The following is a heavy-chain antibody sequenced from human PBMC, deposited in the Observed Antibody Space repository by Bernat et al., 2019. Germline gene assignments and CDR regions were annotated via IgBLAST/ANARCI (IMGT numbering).Heavy chain of an antibody. CDR3: ARVADFWSGYYFPFFDY. D-gene: IGHD3-3*01. J-gene: IGHJ4*02. V-gene: IGHV1-46*01. CDR1: GYTFTSYY. Sequence: QVQLVQSGAEVKKPGASVKVSCKASGYTFTSYYMHWGRQAPGQGLEGRGIINPRGGSTIYAQKFQGRVTMTRDTSTSTVYMELSSLRSEDTAVYYCARVADFWSGYYFPFFDYWGQGTLVTVSS. CDR2: INPRGGST.